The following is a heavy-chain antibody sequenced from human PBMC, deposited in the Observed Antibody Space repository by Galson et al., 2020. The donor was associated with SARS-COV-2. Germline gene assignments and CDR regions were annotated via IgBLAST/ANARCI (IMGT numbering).Heavy chain of an antibody. CDR3: ARDTTLFGVNGRWGMDV. CDR1: GDSVRSGSYY. V-gene: IGHV4-61*01. D-gene: IGHD3-3*01. Sequence: SQTLSLTCIVSGDSVRSGSYYWTWIRQSPGKGLEWIGGVYSTGSTNFNPSLKSRLTMSVDTSKNQFSLNLSSMTPADTALYFCARDTTLFGVNGRWGMDVWGQGTMVTVSS. CDR2: VYSTGST. J-gene: IGHJ6*02.